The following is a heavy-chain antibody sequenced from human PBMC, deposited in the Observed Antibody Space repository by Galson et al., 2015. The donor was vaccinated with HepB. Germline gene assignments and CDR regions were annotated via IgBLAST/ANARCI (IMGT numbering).Heavy chain of an antibody. V-gene: IGHV3-30-3*01. CDR2: ISYDGSNK. CDR3: ARGPRWLQFGGGADY. D-gene: IGHD5-24*01. J-gene: IGHJ4*02. Sequence: SLRLSCAASGFTFSSYAMHWVRQAPGKGLEWVAVISYDGSNKYYADSVKGRLTISRDNSKNTLYLQMNSLRAEDTAVYYCARGPRWLQFGGGADYWGQGTLVTVSS. CDR1: GFTFSSYA.